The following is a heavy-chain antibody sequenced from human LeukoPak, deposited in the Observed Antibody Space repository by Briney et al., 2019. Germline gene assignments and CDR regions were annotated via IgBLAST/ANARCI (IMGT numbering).Heavy chain of an antibody. CDR1: GFTFSPYW. J-gene: IGHJ6*02. CDR3: ARDYSYSSDL. CDR2: INGDGSST. D-gene: IGHD3-22*01. Sequence: PGGSLRLSCAASGFTFSPYWMHWGRQVPGKGLMWVSRINGDGSSTNYADSVKGRFIISRDNAKSTLYLQMNSLRDDDTAIYYCARDYSYSSDLWGQGTTVTVSS. V-gene: IGHV3-74*01.